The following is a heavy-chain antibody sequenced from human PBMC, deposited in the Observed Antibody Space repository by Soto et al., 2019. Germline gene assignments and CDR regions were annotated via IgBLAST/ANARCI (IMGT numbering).Heavy chain of an antibody. CDR3: ARDTGPNGYNYYYFCMDV. CDR2: ISYDGSDK. J-gene: IGHJ6*02. CDR1: GFTFSNYA. V-gene: IGHV3-30-3*01. Sequence: GGSLRLSCAASGFTFSNYAMHWVRQAPGKGLEWVAVISYDGSDKYNANSVKGRFTISRDNSKNTLYLQMNSLRAEDTAVYYCARDTGPNGYNYYYFCMDVWGQGTTVTVSS. D-gene: IGHD5-18*01.